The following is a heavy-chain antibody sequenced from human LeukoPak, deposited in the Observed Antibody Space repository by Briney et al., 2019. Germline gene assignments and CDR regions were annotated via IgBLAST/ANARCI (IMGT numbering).Heavy chain of an antibody. CDR2: IIPILGIA. Sequence: GASVTVSCKAPGGTFSSYAISWVRQAPGQGLEWMGRIIPILGIANYAQKFQGRVTITADKSTSTAYMELSSLRSEDTAVYYCAREARVGYFDYWGQGTLVTVSS. CDR1: GGTFSSYA. J-gene: IGHJ4*02. D-gene: IGHD3-10*01. CDR3: AREARVGYFDY. V-gene: IGHV1-69*04.